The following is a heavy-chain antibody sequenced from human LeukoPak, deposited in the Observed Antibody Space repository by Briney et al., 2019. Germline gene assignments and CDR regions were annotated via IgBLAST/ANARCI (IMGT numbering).Heavy chain of an antibody. CDR2: ISASGAGT. V-gene: IGHV3-23*01. Sequence: PGGSLRLSCAASGFTFSSYAMRWFRQAPAKGLEWVSSISASGAGTYYADSVKGRFTISRDNSKNTVYLQMNSLRAEDTAVYYCARGMHYYDSSGYYLGYWGQGTLVTVSS. J-gene: IGHJ4*02. D-gene: IGHD3-22*01. CDR3: ARGMHYYDSSGYYLGY. CDR1: GFTFSSYA.